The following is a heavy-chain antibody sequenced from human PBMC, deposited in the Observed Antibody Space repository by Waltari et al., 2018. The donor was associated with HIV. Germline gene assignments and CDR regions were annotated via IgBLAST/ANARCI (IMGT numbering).Heavy chain of an antibody. D-gene: IGHD3-10*01. CDR2: NNTDGTDN. J-gene: IGHJ4*02. CDR3: ARDRGWQQFDY. Sequence: EVQLVESGGGLVQPGGSLRLSCTVSGFTFSATWMTWIRQAPGEGLGRVSNNNTDGTDNYYVDSVKGRFTISRDNAKNALYLQMNSLRVEDTAVYYCARDRGWQQFDYWGRGTLVTVSS. CDR1: GFTFSATW. V-gene: IGHV3-7*01.